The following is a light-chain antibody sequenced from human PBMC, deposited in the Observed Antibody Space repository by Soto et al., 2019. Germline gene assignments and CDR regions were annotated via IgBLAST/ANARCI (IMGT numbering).Light chain of an antibody. J-gene: IGKJ3*01. CDR2: GAS. Sequence: EIVLTQSPGTLSLSPGQRATLSCRASQSVSSSYLAWYQQKPGQAPRLLIYGASSRATGIPDRFSGSGSGTEFTLTISRLEPEDFAVYYCQQYGRTFGPGTKVDI. CDR3: QQYGRT. CDR1: QSVSSSY. V-gene: IGKV3-20*01.